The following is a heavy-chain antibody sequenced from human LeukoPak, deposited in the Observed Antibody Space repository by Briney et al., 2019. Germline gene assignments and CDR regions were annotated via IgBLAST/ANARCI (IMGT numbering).Heavy chain of an antibody. V-gene: IGHV4-59*01. J-gene: IGHJ6*03. CDR3: ARVSWFPGTSYYYMDV. CDR2: IHYSGST. Sequence: SETLSLTCTVSGGSISSYYWSWIRQPPGKGLVWIGYIHYSGSTNYSHSLKSRVTISVDTSKNQFSLNLTSVTAADSAVYYCARVSWFPGTSYYYMDVWGKGTTVTVSS. CDR1: GGSISSYY. D-gene: IGHD1-1*01.